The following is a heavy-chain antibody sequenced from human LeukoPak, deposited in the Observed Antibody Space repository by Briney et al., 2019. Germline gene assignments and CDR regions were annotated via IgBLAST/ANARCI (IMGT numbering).Heavy chain of an antibody. CDR1: GYTFTGYY. D-gene: IGHD2-2*01. CDR3: ARVVVPAARGWFDP. V-gene: IGHV1-2*02. CDR2: INPNSGGT. J-gene: IGHJ5*02. Sequence: ASVKVSCKASGYTFTGYYMHWVRQAPGQGLEWMGWINPNSGGTNYAQKFQGRVTMTRDTSISTAYMELSRLRSDDTAVYYCARVVVPAARGWFDPWGQETLVTVSS.